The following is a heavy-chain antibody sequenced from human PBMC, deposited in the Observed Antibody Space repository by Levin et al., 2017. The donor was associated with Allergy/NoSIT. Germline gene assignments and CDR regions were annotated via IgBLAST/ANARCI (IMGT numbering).Heavy chain of an antibody. J-gene: IGHJ4*02. D-gene: IGHD6-19*01. CDR3: ARDKAVAGTRGFDY. CDR2: ISYDGSNK. CDR1: GFTFSSYA. V-gene: IGHV3-30-3*01. Sequence: GESLKISCAASGFTFSSYAMHWVRQAPGKGLEWVAVISYDGSNKYYADSVKGRFTISRDNSKNTLYLQMNSLRAEDTAVYYCARDKAVAGTRGFDYWGQGTLVTVSS.